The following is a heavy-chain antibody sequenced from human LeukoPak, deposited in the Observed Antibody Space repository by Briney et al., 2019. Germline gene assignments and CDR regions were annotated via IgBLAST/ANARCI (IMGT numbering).Heavy chain of an antibody. CDR3: ARDCSSTTCQGPVLDF. J-gene: IGHJ4*02. CDR1: GYTFTSYY. Sequence: ASVKISCKASGYTFTSYYVHWVRQAPGQGLEWMGIIHPSGGNSRNTQNFQGRVTMTRDTSTSTVYLELSSLRSEDTAVHYCARDCSSTTCQGPVLDFWGQGTLVTVSS. CDR2: IHPSGGNS. V-gene: IGHV1-46*01. D-gene: IGHD2/OR15-2a*01.